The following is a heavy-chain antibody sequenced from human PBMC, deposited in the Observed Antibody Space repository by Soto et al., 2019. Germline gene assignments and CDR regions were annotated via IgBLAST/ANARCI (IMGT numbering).Heavy chain of an antibody. Sequence: GGSLRLSCGASGFTFSNYGMTWVRQAPGKGLELVSTISGSGDRAFYADPVKGRFTISRDNSKNTLYLQMNSLSAEDTAMYYCAKEMIASTLADFFDYWGQGILVTVSS. CDR3: AKEMIASTLADFFDY. J-gene: IGHJ4*02. CDR1: GFTFSNYG. V-gene: IGHV3-23*01. D-gene: IGHD2-21*01. CDR2: ISGSGDRA.